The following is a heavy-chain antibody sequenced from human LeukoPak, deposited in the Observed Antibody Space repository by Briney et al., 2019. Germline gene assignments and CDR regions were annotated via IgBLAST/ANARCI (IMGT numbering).Heavy chain of an antibody. CDR2: IYYSGST. V-gene: IGHV4-39*07. D-gene: IGHD3-22*01. CDR1: GGSISSSSYY. Sequence: SETLSLTCTVSGGSISSSSYYWGWIRQPPGKGLEWIGSIYYSGSTYYNPSLKSRVTMSVDTSKNQFSLKLSSVTAADTAVYYCARDFGYYYDSSGYYYAGWFDPWGQGTLVTVSS. CDR3: ARDFGYYYDSSGYYYAGWFDP. J-gene: IGHJ5*02.